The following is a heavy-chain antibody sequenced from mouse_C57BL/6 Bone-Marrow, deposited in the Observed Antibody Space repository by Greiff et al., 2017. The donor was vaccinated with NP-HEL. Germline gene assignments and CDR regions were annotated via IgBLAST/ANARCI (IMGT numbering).Heavy chain of an antibody. D-gene: IGHD1-1*01. Sequence: EVKLVESGGGLVKPGGSLKLSCAASGFTFSSYAMSWVRQTPEKRLEWVATISDGGSYTYYPDNVKGRFTISRNNAKNNLYLQMSHLKSEDTAMYYCARDPDPTTVVATDWFAYWGQGTLVTVSA. CDR2: ISDGGSYT. CDR3: ARDPDPTTVVATDWFAY. CDR1: GFTFSSYA. J-gene: IGHJ3*01. V-gene: IGHV5-4*01.